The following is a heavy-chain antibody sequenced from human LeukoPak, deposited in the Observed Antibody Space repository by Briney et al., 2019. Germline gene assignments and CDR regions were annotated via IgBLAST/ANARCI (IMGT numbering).Heavy chain of an antibody. D-gene: IGHD2-2*02. CDR2: IKQDGSEK. Sequence: PGGSLRLSCAASGFTFSSYWMSWVRQAPGKGLEWVANIKQDGSEKYYVDSVKGRFTISRDNAKNSLYLQMNSPRAEDTAVYYCARDRLPAAISYYFDYWGQGTLVTVSS. CDR3: ARDRLPAAISYYFDY. J-gene: IGHJ4*02. CDR1: GFTFSSYW. V-gene: IGHV3-7*01.